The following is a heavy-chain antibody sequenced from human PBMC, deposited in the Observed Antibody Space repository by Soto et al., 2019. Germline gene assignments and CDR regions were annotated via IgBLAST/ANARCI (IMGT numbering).Heavy chain of an antibody. J-gene: IGHJ4*02. D-gene: IGHD3-9*01. CDR3: ARGRHYDVLTGYYKSYYIDW. CDR2: INPSGGSV. CDR1: GYTFTSFY. V-gene: IGHV1-46*03. Sequence: ASVKVSCKTSGYTFTSFYLHWVRQAPGEGLEWMGIINPSGGSVSYALKFQGRVTMTKDTSTSTIFMELSSLRSDDTAVYYCARGRHYDVLTGYYKSYYIDWPGQATLVTVSS.